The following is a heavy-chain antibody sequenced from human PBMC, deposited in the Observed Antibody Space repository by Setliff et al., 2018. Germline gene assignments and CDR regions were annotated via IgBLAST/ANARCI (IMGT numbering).Heavy chain of an antibody. Sequence: GSLRLSCAASGFTFSDYYMSWIRQAPGRGLEWVSYITRSGDAMYYTDSVKGRFTISRDNAKNSLYLQMNSLRAEDTAVYYCAKRFPDGYSHGRYFDYWGQGTLVTVSS. CDR2: ITRSGDAM. V-gene: IGHV3-11*01. CDR1: GFTFSDYY. J-gene: IGHJ4*02. CDR3: AKRFPDGYSHGRYFDY. D-gene: IGHD5-18*01.